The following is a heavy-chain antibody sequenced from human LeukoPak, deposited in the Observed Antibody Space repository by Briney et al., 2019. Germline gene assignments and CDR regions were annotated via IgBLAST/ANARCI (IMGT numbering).Heavy chain of an antibody. Sequence: SETLSLTCTVSGGSISSGSYYWSWIRQPAGKGLEWIGRIYTSGSTNYNPSLKSRVTISVDTSKNQFSLKLSSVTAADTAVYYCARYYDFWSGYYAVNWFDPWGQGTLLTVSS. D-gene: IGHD3-3*01. J-gene: IGHJ5*02. V-gene: IGHV4-61*02. CDR3: ARYYDFWSGYYAVNWFDP. CDR1: GGSISSGSYY. CDR2: IYTSGST.